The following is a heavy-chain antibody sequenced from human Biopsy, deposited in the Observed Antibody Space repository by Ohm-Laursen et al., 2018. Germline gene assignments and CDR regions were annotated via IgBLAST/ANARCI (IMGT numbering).Heavy chain of an antibody. CDR3: ARADPPLFYYGSGSSSWFDP. J-gene: IGHJ5*02. V-gene: IGHV1-8*01. D-gene: IGHD3-10*01. CDR1: GYTFTSYE. CDR2: MNPDSGNT. Sequence: ASVKVSCKTSGYTFTSYEINWVRQATGQGFERMGWMNPDSGNTGYAQNFQGRVTMTRNTSISTAYMELSSLRSEDTAVYFCARADPPLFYYGSGSSSWFDPWGQGTLVTVSS.